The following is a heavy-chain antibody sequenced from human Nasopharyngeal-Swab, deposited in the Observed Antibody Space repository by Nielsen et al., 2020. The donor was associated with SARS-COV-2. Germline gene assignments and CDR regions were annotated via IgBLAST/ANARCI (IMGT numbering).Heavy chain of an antibody. CDR2: INPGGGSA. CDR1: GYTFTRYY. J-gene: IGHJ5*02. D-gene: IGHD2-15*01. CDR3: ARGGDPREVVAATDCFDP. Sequence: ASVKVSCKASGYTFTRYYIHWVRQAPVQGLEWMGIINPGGGSARYSQNFQGRVTMTRDTSTNTVYMELYSLTSEDTAVYYCARGGDPREVVAATDCFDPWGQGTLVTVSS. V-gene: IGHV1-46*01.